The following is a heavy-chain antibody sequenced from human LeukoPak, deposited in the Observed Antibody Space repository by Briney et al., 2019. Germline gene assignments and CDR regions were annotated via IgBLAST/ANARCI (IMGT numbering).Heavy chain of an antibody. CDR2: IWYDGSNK. V-gene: IGHV3-33*01. CDR3: ARDNYYDSSGYYFYYYYGMDV. J-gene: IGHJ6*02. CDR1: GFSFSTYG. D-gene: IGHD3-22*01. Sequence: PGRSLRLSCAASGFSFSTYGMHWVRQAPGKGLEWVAVIWYDGSNKYYADSVKGRFTISRDNSKNTLYLQMNSLRAEDTAVYYCARDNYYDSSGYYFYYYYGMDVWGQGTTVTVSS.